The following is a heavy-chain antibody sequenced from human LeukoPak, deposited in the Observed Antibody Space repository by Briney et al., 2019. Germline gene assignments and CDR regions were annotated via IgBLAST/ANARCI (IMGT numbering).Heavy chain of an antibody. D-gene: IGHD3-22*01. Sequence: GASLKISCKGSGYIFSTYWIAWVRQLPGKGLEWMGIIYPGDSDTRYSPSFQGQVTISADKSVSTAYLHWSSLKASDTAIYYCARPNITSYYDSRGSDAFDVWGQGTMVTVSS. V-gene: IGHV5-51*01. J-gene: IGHJ3*01. CDR1: GYIFSTYW. CDR3: ARPNITSYYDSRGSDAFDV. CDR2: IYPGDSDT.